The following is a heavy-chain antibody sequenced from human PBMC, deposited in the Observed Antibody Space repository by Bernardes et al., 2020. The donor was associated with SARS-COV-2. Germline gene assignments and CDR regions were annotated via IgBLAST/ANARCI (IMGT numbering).Heavy chain of an antibody. CDR1: GFSFSNSN. CDR3: VRDGDILLMPYGMDV. Sequence: VGSLRLSCAASGFSFSNSNMNWVRQAPGKGLEWVASISSGSTYKHYAGSVKGRFTISRDNAKNSLFLQMNSLRVEDTAVYYCVRDGDILLMPYGMDVWGQGTTVIVSS. J-gene: IGHJ6*02. CDR2: ISSGSTYK. D-gene: IGHD2-8*01. V-gene: IGHV3-21*01.